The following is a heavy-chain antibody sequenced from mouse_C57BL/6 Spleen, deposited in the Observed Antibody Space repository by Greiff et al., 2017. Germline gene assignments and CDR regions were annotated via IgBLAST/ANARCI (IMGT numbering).Heavy chain of an antibody. J-gene: IGHJ4*01. CDR2: INPGSGGT. CDR1: GYAFTNYL. CDR3: AKGHYDEYEAMGY. V-gene: IGHV1-54*01. D-gene: IGHD2-3*01. Sequence: VQLMQSGAELVRPGTSVKVSCKASGYAFTNYLIEWVKQRPGQGLEWIGGINPGSGGTNYNEKFKGKATLTADNTSSTAYMHLSSLTSEYSVVYFCAKGHYDEYEAMGYWGQGTSVSVSS.